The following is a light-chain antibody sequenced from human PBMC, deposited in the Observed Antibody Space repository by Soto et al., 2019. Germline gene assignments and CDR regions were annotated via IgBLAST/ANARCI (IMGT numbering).Light chain of an antibody. CDR2: AAS. CDR3: QQSYTTPLT. Sequence: DIQMTQSPSSLSASVGDRVTITCRASQTISRSLNWYQRKPGKAPNLLIYAASSLHSGVPSRFSGSGSGTDFTLTISSLQPEDFATYFCQQSYTTPLTFGGGTKVDIK. J-gene: IGKJ4*01. CDR1: QTISRS. V-gene: IGKV1-39*01.